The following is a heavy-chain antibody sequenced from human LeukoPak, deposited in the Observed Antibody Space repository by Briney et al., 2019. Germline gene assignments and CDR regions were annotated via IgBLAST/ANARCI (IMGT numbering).Heavy chain of an antibody. CDR1: GGSISSGSYY. Sequence: SETLSLTCTVSGGSISSGSYYWSWIRQPAGKGLEWIGRIYTSGSTNYNPSLKSRVTISVDTSKNQFSLKLSSVTAADTAVYYCARYDSTIFDYWGQGTLVTVSS. D-gene: IGHD3-22*01. V-gene: IGHV4-61*02. J-gene: IGHJ4*02. CDR3: ARYDSTIFDY. CDR2: IYTSGST.